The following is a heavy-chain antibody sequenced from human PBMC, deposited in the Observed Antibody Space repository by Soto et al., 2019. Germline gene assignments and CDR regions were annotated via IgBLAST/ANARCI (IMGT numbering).Heavy chain of an antibody. CDR3: VKGVFGYCSGGSCYGRYYFDY. CDR2: ISSNGGST. D-gene: IGHD2-15*01. V-gene: IGHV3-64D*06. Sequence: PGGSLRLSCSASGFTFSSYAMHWVRQAPGKGLEYVSAISSNGGSTYYADSVKGRFTISRDNSKNTLYREMSSLRAEDTAVYYCVKGVFGYCSGGSCYGRYYFDYWGQGTLVTVSS. CDR1: GFTFSSYA. J-gene: IGHJ4*02.